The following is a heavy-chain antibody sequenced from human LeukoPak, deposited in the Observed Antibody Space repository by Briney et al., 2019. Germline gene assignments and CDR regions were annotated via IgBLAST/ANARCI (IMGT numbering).Heavy chain of an antibody. J-gene: IGHJ2*01. Sequence: PSETLSLTCAVYGGSFSGYYWSWIRQPPGKGLEWIGEINHSGSTNYDPSLKSRVTISVDTSKNQFSLKLSSVTAADTAVYYCARRPRITMIVVVIRSWYCDLWGRGTLVTVSS. CDR3: ARRPRITMIVVVIRSWYCDL. CDR2: INHSGST. D-gene: IGHD3-22*01. CDR1: GGSFSGYY. V-gene: IGHV4-34*01.